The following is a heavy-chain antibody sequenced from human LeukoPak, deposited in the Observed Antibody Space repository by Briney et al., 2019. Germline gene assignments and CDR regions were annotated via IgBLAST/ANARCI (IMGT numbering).Heavy chain of an antibody. V-gene: IGHV1-2*02. J-gene: IGHJ4*02. D-gene: IGHD4-23*01. Sequence: GASVKVSCKASGYSFNEYYIHWVRQAPGQGLEWMGWISPNSGGTNYAQNFPGRVTMTRDTSITTAYMELSGLTSDDTALYYCARNYGGTSKYFDYWGQGTLVTVSS. CDR2: ISPNSGGT. CDR3: ARNYGGTSKYFDY. CDR1: GYSFNEYY.